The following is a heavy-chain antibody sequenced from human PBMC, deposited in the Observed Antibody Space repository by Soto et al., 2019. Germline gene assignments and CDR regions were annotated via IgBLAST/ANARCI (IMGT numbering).Heavy chain of an antibody. CDR1: GFTFSSYT. J-gene: IGHJ4*02. CDR3: TTWLTAHFDY. CDR2: SSDRRTGNT. V-gene: IGHV3-23*01. D-gene: IGHD2-21*02. Sequence: GGSLRLSCAASGFTFSSYTLNWVRRAPGKGLEWVATSSDRRTGNTHYSDFVRGRFTLSRDYSRNILFLQMDSLRADDTALYYCTTWLTAHFDYWGRGTQVTVSS.